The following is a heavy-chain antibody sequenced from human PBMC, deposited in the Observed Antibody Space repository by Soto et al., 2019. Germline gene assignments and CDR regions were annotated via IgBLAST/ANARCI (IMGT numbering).Heavy chain of an antibody. CDR2: ISGSGGST. J-gene: IGHJ5*02. D-gene: IGHD6-6*01. CDR1: GFTFSSYA. Sequence: GGSLRLSCAASGFTFSSYAMSWVRQAPGKGLEWVSAISGSGGSTYYADSVKGRFTISRDNSKNTLYLQMNSLRAEDTAVYYCAKSANRVSLSSSSRWFDPWGQGTLVTVSS. V-gene: IGHV3-23*01. CDR3: AKSANRVSLSSSSRWFDP.